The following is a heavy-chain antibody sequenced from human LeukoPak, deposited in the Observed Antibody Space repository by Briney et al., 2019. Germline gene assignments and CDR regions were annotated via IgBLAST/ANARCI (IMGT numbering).Heavy chain of an antibody. J-gene: IGHJ3*02. Sequence: RSGGSLRLSCAASGFTFSSYWMHWVRQAPGKGLVWVSRINSDGSSTSYADSVKGRFTISRDNAKNTLYLQMNSLRVEDTAVYYCARIRDGYNDAYDIWGQGTMVTVSS. D-gene: IGHD5-24*01. V-gene: IGHV3-74*01. CDR3: ARIRDGYNDAYDI. CDR2: INSDGSST. CDR1: GFTFSSYW.